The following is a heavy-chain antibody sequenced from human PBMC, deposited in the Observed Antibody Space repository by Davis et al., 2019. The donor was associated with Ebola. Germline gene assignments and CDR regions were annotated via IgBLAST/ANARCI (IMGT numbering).Heavy chain of an antibody. CDR3: ARTFVGGWLFDY. J-gene: IGHJ4*02. CDR2: ISAYNGNT. CDR1: GYTFTSYA. V-gene: IGHV1-18*01. Sequence: ASVKVSCKASGYTFTSYAMNWVRQAPGQGLEWMGWISAYNGNTNYAQKLQGRVTMTTDTSTSTAYMELRSLRSDDTAVYYCARTFVGGWLFDYWGQGTLVTVSS. D-gene: IGHD1-26*01.